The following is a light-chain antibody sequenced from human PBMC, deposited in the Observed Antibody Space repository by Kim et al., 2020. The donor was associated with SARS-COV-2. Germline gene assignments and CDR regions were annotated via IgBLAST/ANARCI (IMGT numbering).Light chain of an antibody. CDR2: GNS. V-gene: IGLV1-40*01. CDR3: QSYDTSLSAPYV. Sequence: VTIYCTGSSSNIGAGYVVHWYQQRPGTGPKLLIYGNSNRPSGVPDRFSGSKAGTSASLAITGLQAEDVADYYCQSYDTSLSAPYVFGTGTKVTVL. CDR1: SSNIGAGYV. J-gene: IGLJ1*01.